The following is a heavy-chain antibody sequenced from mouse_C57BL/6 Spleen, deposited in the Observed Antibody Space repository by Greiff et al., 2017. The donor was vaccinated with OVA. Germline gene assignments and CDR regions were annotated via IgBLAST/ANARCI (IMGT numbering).Heavy chain of an antibody. CDR3: ARQARGLRLGDYFDY. V-gene: IGHV5-6*01. Sequence: EVMLVESGGDLVKPGGSLKLSCAASGFTFSSYGMSWVRQTPDKRLEWVATISSGGSYTYYPDSVKGRITISRDNAKNTLYLQMSRLKSEDTAMYYCARQARGLRLGDYFDYWGQGTTLTVSS. CDR1: GFTFSSYG. J-gene: IGHJ2*01. D-gene: IGHD2-2*01. CDR2: ISSGGSYT.